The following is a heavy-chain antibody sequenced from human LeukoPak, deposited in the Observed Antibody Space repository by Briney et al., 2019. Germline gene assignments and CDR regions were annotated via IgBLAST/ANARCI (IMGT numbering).Heavy chain of an antibody. J-gene: IGHJ4*02. CDR1: GGSISSYY. CDR2: IYYSGST. D-gene: IGHD3-16*02. V-gene: IGHV4-59*01. CDR3: ARSRLRLGELSYFVY. Sequence: SETLSLTCTVSGGSISSYYWSWIRQPPGKGLEWIGYIYYSGSTNYNPSLKSRVTISVDTSKNQFSLKLSSVTAADTAVYYCARSRLRLGELSYFVYWGQGTLVTVSS.